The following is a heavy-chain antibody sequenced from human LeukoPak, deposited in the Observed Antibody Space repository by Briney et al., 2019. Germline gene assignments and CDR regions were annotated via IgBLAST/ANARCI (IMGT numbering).Heavy chain of an antibody. V-gene: IGHV1-2*02. J-gene: IGHJ4*02. CDR2: INPSSGDT. D-gene: IGHD6-13*01. Sequence: ASVKVSFKASGYTFSDYYMHWVRQAPGQGLQLVGWINPSSGDTHYAQMFQGRVTMTRDTSINTAYMELRRVRSDDTAVYYRAKSAQYSSAWFTGSFDYWGQGTLVTVSS. CDR1: GYTFSDYY. CDR3: AKSAQYSSAWFTGSFDY.